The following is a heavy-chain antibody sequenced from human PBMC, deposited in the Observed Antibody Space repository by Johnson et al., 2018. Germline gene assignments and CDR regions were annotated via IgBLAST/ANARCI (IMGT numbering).Heavy chain of an antibody. CDR2: INSDGSST. Sequence: VQLVESGGGLVQPGGSLRLSCAVSGFTFSTYLMHWVRQAPGKGLVWVSRINSDGSSTDYADSVRGRFTISRDNAKNTLYLQMNSLRAEDTAVYYCARDVGWFDGFDIWGQGTMVTVSS. CDR1: GFTFSTYL. D-gene: IGHD3-3*01. CDR3: ARDVGWFDGFDI. J-gene: IGHJ3*02. V-gene: IGHV3-74*01.